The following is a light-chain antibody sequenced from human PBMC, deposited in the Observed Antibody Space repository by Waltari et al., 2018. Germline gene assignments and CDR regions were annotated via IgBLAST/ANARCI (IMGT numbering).Light chain of an antibody. CDR2: LNSDGSH. J-gene: IGLJ3*02. V-gene: IGLV4-69*01. Sequence: QLVLTQSPSASASLGASVKLTCTLSSGHSSYAIAWHQQQPEKGPRYLMKLNSDGSHSKGDGIPGRFSGSSSGAERYLTISSLQSEDVADYYCQTWGTGIQGVFGGGTKLTVL. CDR1: SGHSSYA. CDR3: QTWGTGIQGV.